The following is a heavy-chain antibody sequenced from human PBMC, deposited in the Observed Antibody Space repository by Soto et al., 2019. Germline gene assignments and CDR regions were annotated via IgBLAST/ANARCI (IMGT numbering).Heavy chain of an antibody. J-gene: IGHJ4*02. D-gene: IGHD3-9*01. CDR2: ISYDGSNK. CDR3: AKEGYNDILTGYVIPPDY. Sequence: QVQLVESGGGVVQPGRSLRLSCAASGFTFSSYGMHWVRQAPGKGLEWVAVISYDGSNKYYADSVKGRFTISRDNSKNTLYLKMNSLRAEDTAVYYCAKEGYNDILTGYVIPPDYWGQGTLVTVSS. V-gene: IGHV3-30*18. CDR1: GFTFSSYG.